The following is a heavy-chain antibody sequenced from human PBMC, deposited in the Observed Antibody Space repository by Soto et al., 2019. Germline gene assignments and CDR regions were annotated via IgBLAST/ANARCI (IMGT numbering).Heavy chain of an antibody. J-gene: IGHJ6*02. CDR3: ARDPDIVVVVAANYYYGMDV. CDR2: IIPIFGTA. CDR1: GGTFSSYA. D-gene: IGHD2-15*01. Sequence: GASVKVSCKASGGTFSSYAISWVRQAPGQGLEWMGGIIPIFGTANYAQKFQGRVTITADESTSTAYMELSSLRSEDTAVYYCARDPDIVVVVAANYYYGMDVWGQGTTVTVFS. V-gene: IGHV1-69*13.